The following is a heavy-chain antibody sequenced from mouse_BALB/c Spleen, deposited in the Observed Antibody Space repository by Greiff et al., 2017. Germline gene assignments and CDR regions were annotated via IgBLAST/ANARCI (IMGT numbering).Heavy chain of an antibody. CDR3: TRDARATLDY. Sequence: VQLQQPGAELVRPGASVKLSCKASGYTFTSYWINWVKQRPGQGLEWIGNIYPSDSYTNYNQKFKDKATLTVDKSSSTAYMQLSSPTSEDSAVYYCTRDARATLDYWGQGTTLTVSS. CDR1: GYTFTSYW. D-gene: IGHD3-1*01. CDR2: IYPSDSYT. V-gene: IGHV1-69*02. J-gene: IGHJ2*01.